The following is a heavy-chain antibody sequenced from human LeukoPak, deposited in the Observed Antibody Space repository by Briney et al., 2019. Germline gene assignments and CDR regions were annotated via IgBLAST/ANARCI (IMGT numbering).Heavy chain of an antibody. Sequence: VGCLRLSCAVSGVTSTSYGMHWVRQTPRKGLEWVAFIRYDGSNKYYADSVQGRFTISRDNSKNTLYLQMNSLRAEDTAVYYCARDGESSRSWYSTYWYFDLWGRGTLVTVSS. V-gene: IGHV3-30*02. CDR2: IRYDGSNK. CDR3: ARDGESSRSWYSTYWYFDL. CDR1: GVTSTSYG. J-gene: IGHJ2*01. D-gene: IGHD6-13*01.